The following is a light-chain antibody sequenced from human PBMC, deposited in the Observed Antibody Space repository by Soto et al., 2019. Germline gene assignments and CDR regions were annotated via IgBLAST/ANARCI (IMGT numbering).Light chain of an antibody. Sequence: QAVVTQPASVSGSPRQSITISCTGTSSDVGGYNYVSWYQQHPGKVPKLMIYDVSNRPSGVSNRFSGSKSGNTASLTISGLQAEDEADYYCSSYTSSSTDVFGTGTKVTVL. CDR1: SSDVGGYNY. J-gene: IGLJ1*01. CDR3: SSYTSSSTDV. CDR2: DVS. V-gene: IGLV2-14*01.